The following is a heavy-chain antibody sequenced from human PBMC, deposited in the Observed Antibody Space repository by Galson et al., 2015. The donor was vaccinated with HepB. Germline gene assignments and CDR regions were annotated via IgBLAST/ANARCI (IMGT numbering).Heavy chain of an antibody. Sequence: SVKVSCKASGYTFTSYGISWVRQAPGQGLEWMGWISAYNGNTNYAQKLQGRVTMTTDTSTSTAYMELRSLRSDDTAVYYCARSPQYSGWTYYFDYWGQGTLVTVSS. CDR1: GYTFTSYG. V-gene: IGHV1-18*01. CDR2: ISAYNGNT. D-gene: IGHD6-19*01. CDR3: ARSPQYSGWTYYFDY. J-gene: IGHJ4*02.